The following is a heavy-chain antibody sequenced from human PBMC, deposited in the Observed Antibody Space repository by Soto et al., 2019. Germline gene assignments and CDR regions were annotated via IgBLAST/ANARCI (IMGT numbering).Heavy chain of an antibody. J-gene: IGHJ4*02. D-gene: IGHD5-12*01. CDR3: ARTPETWLRHLHFDY. CDR1: GGTFSSYA. CDR2: IIPIFGTA. V-gene: IGHV1-69*06. Sequence: QVQLVQSGAEVKKPGSSVKVSCKASGGTFSSYAISWVRQAPGQGLEWMGGIIPIFGTANYAQKFQGRVTITADKSTSTAYMELSSLRSEDTAVYYRARTPETWLRHLHFDYWGQGTLVTVSS.